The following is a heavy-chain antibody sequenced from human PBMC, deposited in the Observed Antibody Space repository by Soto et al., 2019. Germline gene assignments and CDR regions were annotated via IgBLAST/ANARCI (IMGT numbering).Heavy chain of an antibody. D-gene: IGHD6-13*01. CDR1: GFTFSSYG. CDR3: AKDLKYRGIASAGLIIDY. V-gene: IGHV3-30*18. CDR2: ISYDGYNI. J-gene: IGHJ4*02. Sequence: GGSLRLSCAASGFTFSSYGMHWVRQAPGKGLEWVALISYDGYNIYYADSVRGRFTISRDNSKNTLYLQMNSLRAEETAAYYCAKDLKYRGIASAGLIIDYWGQGTLVTVS.